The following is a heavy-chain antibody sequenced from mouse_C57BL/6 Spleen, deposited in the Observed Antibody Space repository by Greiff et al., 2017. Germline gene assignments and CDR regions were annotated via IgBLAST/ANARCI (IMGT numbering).Heavy chain of an antibody. CDR3: ARQGNHPYYYAMDY. CDR2: IWSDGST. J-gene: IGHJ4*01. D-gene: IGHD2-1*01. Sequence: VKLKESGPGLVAPSQSLSITCTVSGFSLTSYGVHWVRQPPGKGLEWLVVIWSDGSTTYNSALKSRLSISKDNSKSQVFLKMNSLQTDDTAMYYCARQGNHPYYYAMDYWGQGTSVTVSS. CDR1: GFSLTSYG. V-gene: IGHV2-6-1*01.